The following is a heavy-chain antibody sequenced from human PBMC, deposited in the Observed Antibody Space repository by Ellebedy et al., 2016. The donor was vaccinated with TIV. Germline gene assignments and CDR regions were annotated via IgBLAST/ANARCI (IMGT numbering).Heavy chain of an antibody. CDR2: INTSAGNP. D-gene: IGHD3-16*01. CDR3: ARVGETYHIMFDY. J-gene: IGHJ4*02. Sequence: AASVKVSCKASGYTFTDYAMSWVRQAPGQGLEWMGWINTSAGNPTYAQGFTGRFVFSLDTSVSTAYLQISSLKAEDTAVYYCARVGETYHIMFDYWGQGTLVTVSS. CDR1: GYTFTDYA. V-gene: IGHV7-4-1*02.